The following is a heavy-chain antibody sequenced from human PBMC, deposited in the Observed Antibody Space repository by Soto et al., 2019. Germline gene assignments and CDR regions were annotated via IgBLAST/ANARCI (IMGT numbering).Heavy chain of an antibody. V-gene: IGHV3-33*06. Sequence: AGGSLRLSCAASGFMFTNHGMHWVRQAPGKGLEWVAVIWSDGNKRYYADSVKGRFTVSRDNSKDTLYLQMNNLRAEDTAVYYCAKPPDYNWNDYWGQGTLVTVSS. D-gene: IGHD1-20*01. CDR2: IWSDGNKR. CDR3: AKPPDYNWNDY. J-gene: IGHJ4*02. CDR1: GFMFTNHG.